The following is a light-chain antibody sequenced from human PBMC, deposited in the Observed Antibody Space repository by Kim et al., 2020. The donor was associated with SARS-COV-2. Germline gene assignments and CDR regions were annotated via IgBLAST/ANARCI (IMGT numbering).Light chain of an antibody. CDR3: QQYDNPPIT. CDR2: GAS. Sequence: DIQMAQSPSSLSASVGDRLTITCQASQDINNYLNWYQQKPGKAPMLLIYGASNLETGVPSRFSGSGSGTDFTFTISSLQPDDTATYYCQQYDNPPITFGGGTKVDIK. CDR1: QDINNY. J-gene: IGKJ4*02. V-gene: IGKV1-33*01.